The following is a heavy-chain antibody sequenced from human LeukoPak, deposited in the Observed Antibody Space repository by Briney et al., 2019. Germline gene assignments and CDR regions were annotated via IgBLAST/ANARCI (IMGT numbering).Heavy chain of an antibody. Sequence: ASVKVSCKASGYTFTNYGISWVRQAPGQGLEWMGWISAYNGDTNYAQKLQARVTMTTDTSTSTAYMELRSLRSDDTAVYYCARDVPARSHYYYMDVWGKGTPVTVSS. CDR2: ISAYNGDT. CDR1: GYTFTNYG. CDR3: ARDVPARSHYYYMDV. J-gene: IGHJ6*03. V-gene: IGHV1-18*01. D-gene: IGHD2-2*01.